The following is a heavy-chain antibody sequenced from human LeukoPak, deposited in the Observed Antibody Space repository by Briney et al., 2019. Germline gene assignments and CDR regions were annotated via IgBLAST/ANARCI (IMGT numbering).Heavy chain of an antibody. D-gene: IGHD2-15*01. Sequence: GASVKVSCKASGYTFTGYYMHWVRQAPGQGLEWMGWINPNSGGTNYAQKFQGRVTMTRDTSISTAYMELSRLRSDDTAVYYCASDAQDFQGICFDYWGQGTLVTVSS. V-gene: IGHV1-2*02. CDR1: GYTFTGYY. J-gene: IGHJ4*02. CDR2: INPNSGGT. CDR3: ASDAQDFQGICFDY.